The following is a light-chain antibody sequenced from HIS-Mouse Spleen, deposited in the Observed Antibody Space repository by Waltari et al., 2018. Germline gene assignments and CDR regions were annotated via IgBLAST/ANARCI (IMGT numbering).Light chain of an antibody. CDR2: EVS. CDR3: SSYTSSSTF. Sequence: QSALTQPASVSWSPGQSTTISCTGTSSDVGVYNYASWYQQHPGKAPKPMIYEVSNRPSGVSNRFSGSKSGNTASLTISGLQAEDEADYYCSSYTSSSTFFGTGTKVTVL. J-gene: IGLJ1*01. CDR1: SSDVGVYNY. V-gene: IGLV2-14*01.